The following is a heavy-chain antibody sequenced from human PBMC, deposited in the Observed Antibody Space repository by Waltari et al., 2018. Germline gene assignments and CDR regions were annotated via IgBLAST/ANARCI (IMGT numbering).Heavy chain of an antibody. CDR1: GDSISSGDYY. V-gene: IGHV4-61*02. CDR2: IYTSGST. CDR3: AREVGYYYDSSGYYWDY. D-gene: IGHD3-22*01. Sequence: QVQLQESGPGLVKPSQTLSLTCNVSGDSISSGDYYWSWFRHPAGKGLEWIGRIYTSGSTNYNPSLKSRVTISVDTSKNQFSLKLSSVTAADTAVYYCAREVGYYYDSSGYYWDYWGQGTRVTVSS. J-gene: IGHJ4*02.